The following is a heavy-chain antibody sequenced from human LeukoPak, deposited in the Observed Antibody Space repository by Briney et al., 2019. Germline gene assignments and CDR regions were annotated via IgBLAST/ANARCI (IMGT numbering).Heavy chain of an antibody. CDR1: GGSISSGSYY. D-gene: IGHD3-10*01. V-gene: IGHV4-61*02. CDR3: ARGFTMVRGVSV. Sequence: SETLSLTCTVSGGSISSGSYYWSWIRQPAGKGLEWIGRIYTSGSTNYNPSLKSRVTISVDTSKNQFFLKLSSVTAADTAVYYCARGFTMVRGVSVWGKGTTVTVSS. J-gene: IGHJ6*04. CDR2: IYTSGST.